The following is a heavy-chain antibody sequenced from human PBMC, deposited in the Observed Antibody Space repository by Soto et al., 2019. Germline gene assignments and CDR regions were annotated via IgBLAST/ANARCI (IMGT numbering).Heavy chain of an antibody. V-gene: IGHV1-69*01. D-gene: IGHD3-22*01. CDR3: ARIGWDDRSCYYRNPYYYGMDV. CDR2: IIPIFGTA. J-gene: IGHJ6*02. Sequence: QVQLVQSGAEVKKPGSSVKVSCKASGGTFSSYAISWVRQAPGQGLEWMGGIIPIFGTANYAQKVQGRVTITADESTSTAYMGLSRLRSEDTAVYYCARIGWDDRSCYYRNPYYYGMDVWGQGTTVTVSS. CDR1: GGTFSSYA.